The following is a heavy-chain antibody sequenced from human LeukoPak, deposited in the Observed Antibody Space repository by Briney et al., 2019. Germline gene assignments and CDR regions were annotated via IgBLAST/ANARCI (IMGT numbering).Heavy chain of an antibody. CDR3: ARRFRTGGNIHHDAYDV. D-gene: IGHD1-14*01. CDR2: INHSGST. J-gene: IGHJ3*01. CDR1: GGSFSGYY. V-gene: IGHV4-34*01. Sequence: SETLSLTCAVYGGSFSGYYWSWIRQPPGKGLEWIGEINHSGSTNYNPSLKSRVTISVDTSKNQFSLKLSSVTAADTAVYYCARRFRTGGNIHHDAYDVWGQGTVVTVSS.